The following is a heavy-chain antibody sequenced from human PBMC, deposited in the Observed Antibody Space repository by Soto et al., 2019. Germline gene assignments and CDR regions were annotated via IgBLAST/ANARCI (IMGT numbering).Heavy chain of an antibody. J-gene: IGHJ6*02. Sequence: VNVYCKASGGTFSSYAISWVRQAPGQGLEWMGGIIPIFGTANYAQKFQGRVTITADKSTSTAYMELSSLRSEDTAVYYCARVRCSSTSCYDYYYYGMDVWGQGTTVTVS. CDR2: IIPIFGTA. CDR1: GGTFSSYA. V-gene: IGHV1-69*13. D-gene: IGHD2-2*01. CDR3: ARVRCSSTSCYDYYYYGMDV.